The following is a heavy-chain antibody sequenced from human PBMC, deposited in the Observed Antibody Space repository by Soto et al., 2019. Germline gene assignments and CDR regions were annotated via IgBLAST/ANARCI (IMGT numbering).Heavy chain of an antibody. Sequence: GASVKVSCKAAGYTFTGYYMHWVRQATGQGLEWMGWMNPNSGNTGYAQKFQGRVTMTRNTSISTAYMELSSLRSEDTAVYYCARSGYSYGHYYYYGMDVWGQGTTVTVSS. CDR1: GYTFTGYY. D-gene: IGHD5-18*01. CDR2: MNPNSGNT. V-gene: IGHV1-8*02. J-gene: IGHJ6*02. CDR3: ARSGYSYGHYYYYGMDV.